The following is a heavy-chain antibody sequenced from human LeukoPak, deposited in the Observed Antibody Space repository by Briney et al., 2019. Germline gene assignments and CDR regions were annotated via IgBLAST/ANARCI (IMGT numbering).Heavy chain of an antibody. D-gene: IGHD3-3*01. CDR3: ATRVVPMYYFDY. CDR1: GGSISSSNW. J-gene: IGHJ4*02. CDR2: IYYSGST. Sequence: PSGTLSLTCAVSGGSISSSNWWSWVRQHPGKGLEWIGYIYYSGSTYYNPSLKSRVTISVDTSKNQFSLKLSSVTAADTAVYYCATRVVPMYYFDYWGQGTLVTVSS. V-gene: IGHV4-4*02.